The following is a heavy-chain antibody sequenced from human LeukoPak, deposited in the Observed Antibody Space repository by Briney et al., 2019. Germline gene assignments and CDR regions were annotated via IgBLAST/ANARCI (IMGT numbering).Heavy chain of an antibody. J-gene: IGHJ4*02. D-gene: IGHD3-9*01. CDR3: ARGEKAYDILTGYRY. Sequence: GASVKVSCKASGGTFSSYAISWVRQAPGQGLEWMGGIIPIFGTANYAQKFQGRVTITADKSTSTAYMELSSLRSEDTAVYYCARGEKAYDILTGYRYWGQGTLVTVSS. V-gene: IGHV1-69*06. CDR1: GGTFSSYA. CDR2: IIPIFGTA.